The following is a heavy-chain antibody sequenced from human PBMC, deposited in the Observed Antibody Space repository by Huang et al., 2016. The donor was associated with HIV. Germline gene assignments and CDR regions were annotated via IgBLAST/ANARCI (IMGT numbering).Heavy chain of an antibody. V-gene: IGHV5-51*01. CDR2: IYPSDSDT. CDR3: ARLIGSPSFYYGLDV. Sequence: EVQLVQSGAEVKKPGESLKISCKGSGYRFRSNWIGWGRQMPGKGLEWVGSIYPSDSDTRYSPSFQGQVTISADKSINTAYLQWSSLKASDTAMYYCARLIGSPSFYYGLDVWGQGTTVTVSS. J-gene: IGHJ6*02. D-gene: IGHD3-10*01. CDR1: GYRFRSNW.